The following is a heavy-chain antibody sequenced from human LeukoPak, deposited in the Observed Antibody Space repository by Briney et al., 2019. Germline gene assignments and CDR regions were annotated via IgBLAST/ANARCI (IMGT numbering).Heavy chain of an antibody. V-gene: IGHV3-7*01. CDR3: ARETYYYDSSGLVDY. CDR2: IEQDGSEK. CDR1: GFTLSSYW. Sequence: GGSLRLSCAASGFTLSSYWMSWVRQAPGKRLEWVANIEQDGSEKYYVDSVKGRFTISRDNAKNSLYLQMNSLRAEDTAVYYCARETYYYDSSGLVDYWGQGTLVTVSP. J-gene: IGHJ4*02. D-gene: IGHD3-22*01.